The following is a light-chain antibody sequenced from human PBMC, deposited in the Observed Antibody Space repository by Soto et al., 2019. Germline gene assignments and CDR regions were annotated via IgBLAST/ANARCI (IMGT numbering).Light chain of an antibody. CDR2: EVT. CDR3: CSYAGSSNFYV. CDR1: SSDVGSYNL. J-gene: IGLJ1*01. Sequence: QSVLTQPASVSGSPGQSITVSCTGTSSDVGSYNLVSWYQHHPGKAPQLMIYEVTKRPSGVSDRFSGSKSGNTASLTISGLQAEDEADYYCCSYAGSSNFYVFGTGTKVT. V-gene: IGLV2-23*02.